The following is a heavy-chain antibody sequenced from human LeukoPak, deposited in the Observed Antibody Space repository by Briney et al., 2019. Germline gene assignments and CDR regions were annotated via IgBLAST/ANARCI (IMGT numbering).Heavy chain of an antibody. D-gene: IGHD2-8*01. CDR2: INYSGST. Sequence: SETLSLTCAVYGGSFSGYYWSWIRQPPGKGLEWLGEINYSGSTNYNPSLKSRVTISVDTSKNQFSLKLSSVTAADTAVYYCARVGIVLMVYVNRLYNWFDPWGQGTLVTVSS. J-gene: IGHJ5*02. V-gene: IGHV4-34*01. CDR3: ARVGIVLMVYVNRLYNWFDP. CDR1: GGSFSGYY.